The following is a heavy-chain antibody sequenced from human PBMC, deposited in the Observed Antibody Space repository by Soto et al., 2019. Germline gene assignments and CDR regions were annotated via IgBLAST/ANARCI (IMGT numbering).Heavy chain of an antibody. Sequence: QVQLVQSGAEVKKPGSSVKVSCKASGGTFSIYAISWVRQAPGQGLEWMGGIIPIFGTANYAQKLQGRVTLTAAESTSTAYMALSSLRSAVTAVYYCASARSSSAYSPGLDVWGQGPTVTVSS. D-gene: IGHD2-15*01. V-gene: IGHV1-69*12. CDR1: GGTFSIYA. J-gene: IGHJ6*02. CDR3: ASARSSSAYSPGLDV. CDR2: IIPIFGTA.